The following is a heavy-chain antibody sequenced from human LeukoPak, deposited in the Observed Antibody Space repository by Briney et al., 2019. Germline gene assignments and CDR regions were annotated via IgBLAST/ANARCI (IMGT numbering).Heavy chain of an antibody. V-gene: IGHV3-30-3*01. Sequence: PGGSLRLSCAASGFTFSSYDMHWVLQAPGKGLEWVAVISYDGSNKYYADSVKGRFTISRDNPKNTLYLQMNSLRAEDTAVYYCARDPADSSGYYGYYFDYWGQGTLVTVSS. J-gene: IGHJ4*02. D-gene: IGHD3-22*01. CDR2: ISYDGSNK. CDR3: ARDPADSSGYYGYYFDY. CDR1: GFTFSSYD.